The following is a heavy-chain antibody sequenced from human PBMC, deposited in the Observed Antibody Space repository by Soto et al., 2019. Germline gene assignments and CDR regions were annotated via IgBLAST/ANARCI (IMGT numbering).Heavy chain of an antibody. D-gene: IGHD2-2*01. CDR2: IYYSGST. V-gene: IGHV4-59*01. Sequence: ETLSLTCTVSGGSISSYYWSWIRQPPGKGLEWIGYIYYSGSTNYNPSLKSRVTISVDTSKNQFSLKLSSVTAADTAVYYCAREGCSSTICDPPCYYYGMDVWGQGTTVTVSS. CDR3: AREGCSSTICDPPCYYYGMDV. CDR1: GGSISSYY. J-gene: IGHJ6*02.